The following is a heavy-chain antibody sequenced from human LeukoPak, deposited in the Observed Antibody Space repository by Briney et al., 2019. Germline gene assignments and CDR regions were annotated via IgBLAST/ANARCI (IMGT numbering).Heavy chain of an antibody. J-gene: IGHJ4*02. CDR1: GFTFSSYG. CDR2: IWYDGSNK. Sequence: PGGSLRLSCAASGFTFSSYGMHWVRQAPGKGQEWVAVIWYDGSNKYYADSVKGRFTISRDNSKNTLYLQMNSLRAEDTAVYYCAKDISSGWRYFDYWGQGTLVTVSS. CDR3: AKDISSGWRYFDY. D-gene: IGHD6-19*01. V-gene: IGHV3-33*06.